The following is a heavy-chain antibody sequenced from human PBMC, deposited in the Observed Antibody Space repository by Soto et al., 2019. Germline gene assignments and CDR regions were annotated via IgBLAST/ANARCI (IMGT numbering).Heavy chain of an antibody. J-gene: IGHJ4*02. CDR2: INAGNGNT. CDR3: ARDLGGWTDY. D-gene: IGHD6-19*01. V-gene: IGHV1-3*01. CDR1: GYTFPSYA. Sequence: ASVKVSCKASGYTFPSYALQWVRQAPGQRLEWMGWINAGNGNTKYSQKFQGRVTITSDTSASTDYMELSSLRSEDTAVYYCARDLGGWTDYWGQGTLVTVSS.